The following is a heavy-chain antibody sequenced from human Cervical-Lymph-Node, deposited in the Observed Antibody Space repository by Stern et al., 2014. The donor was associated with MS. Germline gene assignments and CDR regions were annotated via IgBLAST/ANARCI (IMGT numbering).Heavy chain of an antibody. V-gene: IGHV5-51*01. CDR1: GYSFTSYW. J-gene: IGHJ5*02. CDR3: ARRHCSSRRCGWFDP. CDR2: IYPGHSDT. Sequence: EVQLEESGAEVKKPGESLKISCKGSGYSFTSYWIGWVRQMPGKGLEWMGIIYPGHSDTRYSPSFQGQVTISADKSISTAYLQWSSLKASDTAMYYCARRHCSSRRCGWFDPWGQGTLVTVSS. D-gene: IGHD2-2*01.